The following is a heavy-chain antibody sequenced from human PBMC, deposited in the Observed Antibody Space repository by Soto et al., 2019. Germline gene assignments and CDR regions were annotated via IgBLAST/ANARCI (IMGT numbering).Heavy chain of an antibody. D-gene: IGHD1-26*01. CDR3: ARDPPRLGELTYYYYYYVIDV. V-gene: IGHV4-4*07. Sequence: SETLSLTCTVSGGSISSYYWSWIRQPAGKGLEWIGRIYTSGSTNYNPSLKSRVTMSVDTSKNQFSLKLSSVTAADTAVYYCARDPPRLGELTYYYYYYVIDVWGQRTTVTVSS. CDR1: GGSISSYY. J-gene: IGHJ6*02. CDR2: IYTSGST.